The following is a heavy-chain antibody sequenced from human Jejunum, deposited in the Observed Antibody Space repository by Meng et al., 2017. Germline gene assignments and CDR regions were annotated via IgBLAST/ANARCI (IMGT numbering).Heavy chain of an antibody. D-gene: IGHD3-10*01. V-gene: IGHV3-30*04. CDR1: GFTFNNYA. J-gene: IGHJ4*02. CDR3: AREYYGSGSSFDY. Sequence: SCATSGFTFNNYALHWVRQAPGKGLEWVAVISYDGSSKFYADSVKGRFTISRDFSKGTMYLQMSSLRREDTAMYYCAREYYGSGSSFDYWGQGTLVTVSS. CDR2: ISYDGSSK.